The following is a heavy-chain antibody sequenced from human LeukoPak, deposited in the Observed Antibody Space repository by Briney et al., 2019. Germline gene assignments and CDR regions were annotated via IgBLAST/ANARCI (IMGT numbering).Heavy chain of an antibody. V-gene: IGHV1-2*02. CDR3: ARGYCSSTSCFDFDY. CDR1: GYTFTSYY. D-gene: IGHD2-2*01. CDR2: INPNSGGT. J-gene: IGHJ4*02. Sequence: ASVKFSCKASGYTFTSYYMHWVRQAPGQGLEWMGWINPNSGGTNYAQKFQGRVTMTRDTSISTAYMELSRLRSDDTAVYYCARGYCSSTSCFDFDYWGQGTLVTVSS.